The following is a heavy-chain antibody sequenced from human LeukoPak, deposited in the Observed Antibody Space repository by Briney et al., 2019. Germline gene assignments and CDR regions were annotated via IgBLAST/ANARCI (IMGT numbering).Heavy chain of an antibody. CDR3: ARDLAAMAPGGY. CDR1: GFTFSSYW. Sequence: GGSLRLSCAASGFTFSSYWMHWVRQAPGKGLEWVSVIYTSGSTYYTDSVKGRFTISRDNSKNTLYLQMNSLRPEDTAMYYCARDLAAMAPGGYWGQGTLVTVSS. D-gene: IGHD5-18*01. CDR2: IYTSGST. V-gene: IGHV3-53*01. J-gene: IGHJ4*02.